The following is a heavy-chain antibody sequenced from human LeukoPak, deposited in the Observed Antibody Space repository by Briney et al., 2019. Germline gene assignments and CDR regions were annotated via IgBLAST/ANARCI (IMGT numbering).Heavy chain of an antibody. D-gene: IGHD3-10*01. CDR3: ARTRITMVRGRGFPDAFDI. V-gene: IGHV3-30*14. J-gene: IGHJ3*02. CDR2: ISYDGSNK. Sequence: GRSLRLSCAASGFTFSSYAMHWVRQAPGKGLEWVAVISYDGSNKYYADSVKGRFTISRDNSKNTLYLQMNSLRAEDTAVYYCARTRITMVRGRGFPDAFDIWGQGTMVTVSS. CDR1: GFTFSSYA.